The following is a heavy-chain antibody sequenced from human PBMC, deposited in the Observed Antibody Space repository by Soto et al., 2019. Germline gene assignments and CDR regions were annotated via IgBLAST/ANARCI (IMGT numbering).Heavy chain of an antibody. CDR2: INSNGFT. CDR3: GRLIRTFAWLYYYMDV. Sequence: QLQMQESGPGLVKPSETLSLTCTVSSGSISSGTYYWAWSRQSPGKGLEGIGSINSNGFTYYNPSPKSRATVSVDASKNQFSLRLNSVTAADTAEYFCGRLIRTFAWLYYYMDVWGKGTTVTVSS. V-gene: IGHV4-39*01. CDR1: SGSISSGTYY. D-gene: IGHD3-9*01. J-gene: IGHJ6*03.